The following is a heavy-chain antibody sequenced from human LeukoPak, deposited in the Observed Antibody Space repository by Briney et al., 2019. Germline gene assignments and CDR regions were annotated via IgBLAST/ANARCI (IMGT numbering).Heavy chain of an antibody. V-gene: IGHV3-53*01. CDR3: ARAIQSHLLKGYFDY. CDR1: GLTVSSNY. Sequence: GGSLRLSCAPFGLTVSSNYMSWVRQAPGKGLEWVSTIYSDGTPYYADSLKGRFTISRDNSKNTLYLRMNSLRAEDTAICYCARAIQSHLLKGYFDYWGQGALVTVSS. D-gene: IGHD2-2*01. CDR2: IYSDGTP. J-gene: IGHJ4*02.